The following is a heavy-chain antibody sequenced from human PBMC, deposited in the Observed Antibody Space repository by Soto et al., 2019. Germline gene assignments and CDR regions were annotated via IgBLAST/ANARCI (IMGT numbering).Heavy chain of an antibody. J-gene: IGHJ4*02. CDR1: GFTFSSYA. CDR3: AKGGGRTGDVDY. CDR2: ISGSGGST. Sequence: GGSLRLSCAASGFTFSSYAMSWVRQAPGKGLEWVSAISGSGGSTYYADSVKGRFTISRDNSKNTLYLQMNSLRAEDADVYYCAKGGGRTGDVDYWGQGTLVTVSS. D-gene: IGHD7-27*01. V-gene: IGHV3-23*01.